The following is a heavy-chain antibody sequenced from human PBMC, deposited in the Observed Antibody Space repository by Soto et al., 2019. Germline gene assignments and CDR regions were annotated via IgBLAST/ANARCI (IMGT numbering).Heavy chain of an antibody. CDR3: AKGGRQWLVTSDFNY. V-gene: IGHV3-30*18. CDR2: VSHDGRNT. D-gene: IGHD6-19*01. CDR1: GFTFSDYA. J-gene: IGHJ4*02. Sequence: VQLVESGGGVVQPGRSLRLYCAASGFTFSDYAMHWVRQAPGKGLEWVAVVSHDGRNTHYADSVKGRFTISRDSSKNTVSLEMTSLRAEDTADYYCAKGGRQWLVTSDFNYWGQGALVTVSS.